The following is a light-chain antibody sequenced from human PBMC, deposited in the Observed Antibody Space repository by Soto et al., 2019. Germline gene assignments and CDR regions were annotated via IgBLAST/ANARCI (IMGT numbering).Light chain of an antibody. Sequence: DIHVTQSPSSLSASVVGPVTITRRASQSIGTYLNWYHQKPGKAPQLLIYGASTLQSGVPSRFSASGSGTHFTLTINSLQPEDFGTYSCQQSYSTPTFGQGTKVDIK. J-gene: IGKJ1*01. CDR1: QSIGTY. V-gene: IGKV1-39*01. CDR2: GAS. CDR3: QQSYSTPT.